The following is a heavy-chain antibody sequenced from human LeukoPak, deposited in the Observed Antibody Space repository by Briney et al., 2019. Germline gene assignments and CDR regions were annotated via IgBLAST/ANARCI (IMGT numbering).Heavy chain of an antibody. V-gene: IGHV1-3*01. D-gene: IGHD3-3*01. CDR2: ISAGNGNT. CDR3: ARDLIGSGYCDY. J-gene: IGHJ4*02. CDR1: GYTFTSYA. Sequence: GASVKVSCKASGYTFTSYAMHWVRQAPGQRLEWMGWISAGNGNTKYSQKFQGRVTITRDTSASTAYMELSSLRSEDTAVYYCARDLIGSGYCDYWGQGTLVTVSS.